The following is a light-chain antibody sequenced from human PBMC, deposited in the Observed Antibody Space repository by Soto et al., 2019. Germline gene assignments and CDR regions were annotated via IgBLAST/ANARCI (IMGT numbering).Light chain of an antibody. Sequence: EIVLTQSPATLSLSPGERATLSCRASEGVRNYLTCYQQKPGLPPRLLIYDTSTRATGIPARFSGSGSGTDYTLTISSLEPEDFGVYYCQQRSSWPLTFGGGTKVEIK. CDR1: EGVRNY. CDR3: QQRSSWPLT. J-gene: IGKJ4*01. CDR2: DTS. V-gene: IGKV3-11*01.